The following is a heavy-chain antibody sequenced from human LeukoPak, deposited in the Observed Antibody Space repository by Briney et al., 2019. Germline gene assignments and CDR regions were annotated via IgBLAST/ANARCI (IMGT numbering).Heavy chain of an antibody. V-gene: IGHV4-59*01. CDR3: ARDTGYLGSNYGMDV. CDR2: IFYSGST. D-gene: IGHD3-22*01. CDR1: GGSISSYY. J-gene: IGHJ6*02. Sequence: SETLSLTCTVSGGSISSYYWSWLRQPPGKGLEWIGYIFYSGSTNRNPSLKSRVTISVDTSKNQFSLNLSSVTAADTAIYYCARDTGYLGSNYGMDVWGQGTTVTVSS.